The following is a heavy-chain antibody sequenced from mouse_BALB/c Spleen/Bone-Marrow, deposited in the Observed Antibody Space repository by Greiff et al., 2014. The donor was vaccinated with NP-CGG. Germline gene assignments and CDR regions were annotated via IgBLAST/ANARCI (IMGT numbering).Heavy chain of an antibody. CDR1: GFTFTDYY. J-gene: IGHJ1*01. CDR2: IRNKANGYTT. V-gene: IGHV7-3*02. CDR3: AREISWYFDV. Sequence: EVQLVESGGGLVQPGGSLRLSCATSGFTFTDYYMSWVRQPPGKALEWLGFIRNKANGYTTEYSASVKGRFTISRDNSQSILYLQMNTLRAEDSATYYCAREISWYFDVWGAGTTVTVSS.